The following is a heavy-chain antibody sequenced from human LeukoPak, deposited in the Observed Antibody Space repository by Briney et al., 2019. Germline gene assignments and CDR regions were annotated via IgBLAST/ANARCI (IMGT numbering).Heavy chain of an antibody. Sequence: GGSLRLSCAASGFTFSSSSMNWVRQAPGKGLEWVSSISGSSSYIYYADSVKGRFTISRDNSKNTLNLQMNSLRADDTAVYYCAKGPLIEVAGTTWDHWGQGTLVTVSS. CDR1: GFTFSSSS. CDR3: AKGPLIEVAGTTWDH. D-gene: IGHD6-19*01. V-gene: IGHV3-21*04. J-gene: IGHJ4*02. CDR2: ISGSSSYI.